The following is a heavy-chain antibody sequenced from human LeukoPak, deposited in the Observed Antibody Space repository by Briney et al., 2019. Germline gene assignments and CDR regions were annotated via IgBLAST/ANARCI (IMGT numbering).Heavy chain of an antibody. D-gene: IGHD5-24*01. CDR2: VYTSGST. CDR3: GRGNRGEVAIPPEY. Sequence: SQTLSLTCTVSGGSISSGSYYWSWIRQPAGKGLEWIGRVYTSGSTNYNPSLKSRVTISVETSKNQFSLKLRSVTAADTAVYYCGRGNRGEVAIPPEYCGQGTLVTVSS. J-gene: IGHJ4*02. CDR1: GGSISSGSYY. V-gene: IGHV4-61*02.